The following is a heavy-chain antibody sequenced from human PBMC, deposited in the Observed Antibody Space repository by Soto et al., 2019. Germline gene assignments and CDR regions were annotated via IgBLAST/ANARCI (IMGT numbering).Heavy chain of an antibody. CDR1: GFTFSSYA. Sequence: GGSLRLSCSASGFTFSSYAMHWVRQAPGKGLEYVSGISSNGGSTYYADSVKGRFTISRDNSKNTLYLQMSSLRAEDTAVYYCVKNRGSWYGPSDYWGQGTLVTVSS. J-gene: IGHJ4*02. CDR2: ISSNGGST. D-gene: IGHD6-13*01. CDR3: VKNRGSWYGPSDY. V-gene: IGHV3-64D*06.